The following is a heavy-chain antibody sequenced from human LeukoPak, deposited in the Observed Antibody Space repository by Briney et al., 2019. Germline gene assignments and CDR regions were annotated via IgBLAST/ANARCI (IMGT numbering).Heavy chain of an antibody. CDR1: GSSISNAYY. V-gene: IGHV4-38-2*01. D-gene: IGHD3-22*01. CDR2: VYHSGST. J-gene: IGHJ3*02. CDR3: ARVGLSGSYDAFDI. Sequence: PSETLSLTCAVSGSSISNAYYWGWIRQPPGKGLEWIGNVYHSGSTYYNPSLRGRVTISVDTSKNQFSLKLSSVTAADTAVFFCARVGLSGSYDAFDIWGQGTMVTVSS.